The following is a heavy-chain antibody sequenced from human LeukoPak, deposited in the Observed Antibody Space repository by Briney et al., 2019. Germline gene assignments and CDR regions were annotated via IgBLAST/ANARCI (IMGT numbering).Heavy chain of an antibody. D-gene: IGHD3-10*01. J-gene: IGHJ4*02. CDR1: GVSISSSSYH. Sequence: SETLSLTCTVSGVSISSSSYHWGWIRQPPGTGLEWIGSIYYSGSTYYNPSLKSRVTISVDTSKNQFSLKLSSMTAADTAVYYCARSVVRGVIDYWGQGTLVTVSS. V-gene: IGHV4-39*01. CDR3: ARSVVRGVIDY. CDR2: IYYSGST.